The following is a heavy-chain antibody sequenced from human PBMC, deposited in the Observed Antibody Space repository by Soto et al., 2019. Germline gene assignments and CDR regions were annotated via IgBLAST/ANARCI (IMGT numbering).Heavy chain of an antibody. Sequence: ASVKVSCKASGGTFSSYAISWVRQAPGQGLEWMGWIIPIFGTANYAQKFQGRVTITADESTSTAYMELRSLRSDDTAVYYCARDFYCSSTSCYAIPPYYFDYWGQGTLVTVSS. V-gene: IGHV1-69*13. CDR2: IIPIFGTA. J-gene: IGHJ4*02. CDR1: GGTFSSYA. D-gene: IGHD2-2*01. CDR3: ARDFYCSSTSCYAIPPYYFDY.